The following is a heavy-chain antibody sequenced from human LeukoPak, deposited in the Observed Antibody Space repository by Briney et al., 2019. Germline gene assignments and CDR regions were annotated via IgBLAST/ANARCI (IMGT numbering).Heavy chain of an antibody. V-gene: IGHV1-69*13. CDR3: ARDRSVLLWFGEFPSPFDY. CDR2: IIPIFGTA. D-gene: IGHD3-10*01. J-gene: IGHJ4*02. Sequence: GVSVKVSCKASGGTFSSYAISWVRQAPGQGLEWMGGIIPIFGTANYAQKFQGRVTITADESTSTAYMELRSLRSDDTAVYYCARDRSVLLWFGEFPSPFDYWGRGTLVTVSS. CDR1: GGTFSSYA.